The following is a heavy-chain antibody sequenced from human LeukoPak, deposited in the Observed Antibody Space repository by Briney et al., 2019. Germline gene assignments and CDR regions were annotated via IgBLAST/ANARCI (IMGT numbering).Heavy chain of an antibody. CDR2: IRYDGSNK. Sequence: PGGSLRLSCAASGFTFSSYGMHWVRQAPGKGLEWVAFIRYDGSNKYYADSVKGRFTISRDNSKNTLYLQMNSLRAEDTAVYYCAKERYCSSTSCYFWGSFDYWGQGTLVTVSS. V-gene: IGHV3-30*02. CDR3: AKERYCSSTSCYFWGSFDY. J-gene: IGHJ4*02. CDR1: GFTFSSYG. D-gene: IGHD2-2*01.